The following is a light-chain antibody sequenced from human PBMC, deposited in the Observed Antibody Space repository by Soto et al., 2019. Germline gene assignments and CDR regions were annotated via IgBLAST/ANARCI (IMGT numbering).Light chain of an antibody. CDR2: GAS. CDR3: QKYDNFSPLT. J-gene: IGKJ4*02. V-gene: IGKV3-20*01. Sequence: EIVLTQSPGTLSLSPGERATLSCRASQSVSSTYLAWYQQKPGQAPRLIIYGASSRATGIPDSFSGSGSGRNFTITISRLEPDEYAVYYCQKYDNFSPLTFGEGTKVEIK. CDR1: QSVSSTY.